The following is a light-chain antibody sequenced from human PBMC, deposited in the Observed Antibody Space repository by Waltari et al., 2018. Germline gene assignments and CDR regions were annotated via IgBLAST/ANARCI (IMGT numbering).Light chain of an antibody. CDR3: QQRSNWPPLT. J-gene: IGKJ4*01. CDR1: QRVSSY. CDR2: DAS. V-gene: IGKV3-11*01. Sequence: EIVLTQSPATLSLSPGERATLSCRASQRVSSYLAWYQQQPGQAPRLLIYDASNRATGIPARFSGSASGTDFTLTISSLEPEDFAVYYCQQRSNWPPLTFGGGTKVEIK.